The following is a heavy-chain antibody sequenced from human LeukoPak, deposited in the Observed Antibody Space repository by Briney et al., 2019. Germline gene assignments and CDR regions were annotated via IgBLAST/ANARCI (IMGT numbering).Heavy chain of an antibody. D-gene: IGHD3-3*01. Sequence: RASVKVSCKASGYTFTSYGISWARQAPGQGLEWMGWISAYNGNTNYAQKLQGRVTMTTDTSTSTAYMELRSLRSDDTAVYYCARMPLPYDFWSGYYGYYYYYMDVWGKGTTVTVSS. V-gene: IGHV1-18*01. CDR3: ARMPLPYDFWSGYYGYYYYYMDV. CDR2: ISAYNGNT. J-gene: IGHJ6*03. CDR1: GYTFTSYG.